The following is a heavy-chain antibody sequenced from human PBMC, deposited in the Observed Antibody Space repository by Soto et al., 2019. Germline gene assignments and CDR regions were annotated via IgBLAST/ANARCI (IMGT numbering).Heavy chain of an antibody. CDR2: IYSSGRT. J-gene: IGHJ4*02. D-gene: IGHD1-1*01. V-gene: IGHV4-61*01. CDR1: GVSVNSDSYY. CDR3: AREFSNSPEAFDY. Sequence: PSETLSLTCFVPGVSVNSDSYYWTWIRQPPGKGLEWIGYIYSSGRTNYNPSLASRLAMSINTSRNQFSLKLSSVTAADTAVFYCAREFSNSPEAFDYWGQGALVTVSS.